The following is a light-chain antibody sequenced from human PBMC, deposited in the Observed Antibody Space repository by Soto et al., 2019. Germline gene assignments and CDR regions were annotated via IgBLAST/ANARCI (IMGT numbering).Light chain of an antibody. J-gene: IGLJ3*02. CDR1: SSDVDGYNY. CDR3: SSYTSSSTWV. CDR2: DVS. V-gene: IGLV2-14*01. Sequence: QSALTQPASVSGFPGQSITISCTGTSSDVDGYNYVSWYQQHPGKAPKLMIYDVSNRPSGVSNRFSGSKSGNTASLTISGLQAEDEADYYCSSYTSSSTWVFGGGTKLTVL.